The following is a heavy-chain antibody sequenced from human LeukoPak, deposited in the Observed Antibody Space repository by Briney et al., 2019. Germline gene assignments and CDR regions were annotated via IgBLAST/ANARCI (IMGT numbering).Heavy chain of an antibody. Sequence: PGGSLRLSCAASGFTFSSYWMSWVRQAPGKGLEWVANIKQGGSEKYYVDSVKGRFTISRDNAKNSLYLQMNSLRAENTAVYYCARDWVGYYYYYGMDVWGQGTTVIVSS. D-gene: IGHD3-16*01. CDR2: IKQGGSEK. J-gene: IGHJ6*02. CDR1: GFTFSSYW. CDR3: ARDWVGYYYYYGMDV. V-gene: IGHV3-7*01.